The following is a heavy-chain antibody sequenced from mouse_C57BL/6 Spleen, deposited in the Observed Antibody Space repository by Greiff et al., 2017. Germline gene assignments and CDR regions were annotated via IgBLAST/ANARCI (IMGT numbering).Heavy chain of an antibody. V-gene: IGHV1-15*01. CDR3: TRPDGYTAWFAY. J-gene: IGHJ3*01. CDR1: GYTFTDYE. CDR2: IDPETGGT. D-gene: IGHD2-3*01. Sequence: QVQLQQSGAELVRPGASVTLSCKASGYTFTDYEMHWVKQTPVHGLEWIGAIDPETGGTAYNQKFKGKAILTADKSSSTAYMELRILTSEDSAVYYCTRPDGYTAWFAYWGQGTLVTVSA.